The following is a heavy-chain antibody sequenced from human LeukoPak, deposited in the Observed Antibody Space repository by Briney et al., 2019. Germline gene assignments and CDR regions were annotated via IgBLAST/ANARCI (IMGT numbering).Heavy chain of an antibody. CDR1: GLTFTNAW. D-gene: IGHD3-22*01. Sequence: GGSLRLSCAASGLTFTNAWMSWVRQAPGKGLEWVGRIKSKTDGGTADYAAPVKGRFTISRDDSKSTLYLQMNSLKTEDTAVYYCTKYYYDSSGYLYYFDYWGQGTLVTVSS. J-gene: IGHJ4*02. V-gene: IGHV3-15*01. CDR3: TKYYYDSSGYLYYFDY. CDR2: IKSKTDGGTA.